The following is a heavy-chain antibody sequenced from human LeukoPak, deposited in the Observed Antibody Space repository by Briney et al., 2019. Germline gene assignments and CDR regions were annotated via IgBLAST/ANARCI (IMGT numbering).Heavy chain of an antibody. V-gene: IGHV4-59*01. Sequence: SETLSLTCTVSGGSISSYYWSWLRQPPGKGLEWIGYIYYSGSTNYNPSLKSRVTISVDTSKNQFSLRLSSVTAADTAVYYCARGSWGILTGYYFDYWGQGTLVTVSS. D-gene: IGHD3-9*01. CDR3: ARGSWGILTGYYFDY. CDR2: IYYSGST. J-gene: IGHJ4*02. CDR1: GGSISSYY.